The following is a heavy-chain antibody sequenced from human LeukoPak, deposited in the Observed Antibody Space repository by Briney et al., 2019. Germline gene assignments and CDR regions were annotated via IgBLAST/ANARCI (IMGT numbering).Heavy chain of an antibody. V-gene: IGHV3-30*18. CDR1: GFTFSSYG. D-gene: IGHD3-22*01. CDR2: ISYDGSNK. Sequence: HPGGSLRLSCAASGFTFSSYGMHWVRQAPGKGLEWVAVISYDGSNKYYADSVKGRFTISRDNSKNTLYLQMNSLRAEDTAVYYCAKVADYYDSSGYYLRFGYFDYWGQGTLVTVSS. J-gene: IGHJ4*02. CDR3: AKVADYYDSSGYYLRFGYFDY.